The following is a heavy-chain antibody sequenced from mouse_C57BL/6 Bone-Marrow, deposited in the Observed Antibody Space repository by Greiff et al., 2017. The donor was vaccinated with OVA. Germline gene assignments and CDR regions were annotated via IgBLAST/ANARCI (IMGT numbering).Heavy chain of an antibody. V-gene: IGHV1-15*01. CDR3: TRALYYGSGNYAMDY. J-gene: IGHJ4*01. D-gene: IGHD1-1*01. CDR1: GYTFTDYE. Sequence: QVQLQQSGAELVRPGASVTLSCKASGYTFTDYEMHWVKQTPVHGLEWIGAIAPETGGTAYNQKFKGKAILTADKSSSTAYMELRSLTSEDSAVDYCTRALYYGSGNYAMDYWGQGTSVTVSS. CDR2: IAPETGGT.